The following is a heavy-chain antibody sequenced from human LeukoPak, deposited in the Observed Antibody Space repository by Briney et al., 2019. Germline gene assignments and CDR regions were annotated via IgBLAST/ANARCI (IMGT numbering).Heavy chain of an antibody. V-gene: IGHV3-23*01. Sequence: GGSLRLSCAASGFTFSSYAMSWVRQAPGKGLEWVSAISGSGGSTYYADSVKGRFTISRDNSKNTLYLQMNSLRAEDTAVYYCAKDLDYYGSGSPPGGFDYWGQGTLVTVSS. CDR1: GFTFSSYA. D-gene: IGHD3-10*01. CDR3: AKDLDYYGSGSPPGGFDY. CDR2: ISGSGGST. J-gene: IGHJ4*02.